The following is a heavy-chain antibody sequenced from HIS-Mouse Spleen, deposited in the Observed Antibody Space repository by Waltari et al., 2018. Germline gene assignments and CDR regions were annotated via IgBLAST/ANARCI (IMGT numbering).Heavy chain of an antibody. CDR2: IDWADDK. V-gene: IGHV2-70*15. CDR1: GFSLSTSGMC. J-gene: IGHJ4*02. Sequence: QVTLRESGPALVKPTQTLTLTCTFSGFSLSTSGMCVSWIRQPPGKALEWLARIDWADDKYYSKSLKTRITISRDTSKNQVVLTMTNMDPLDTATYYCARIAEGYTSGWYAFDYWGQGTLVTVSS. D-gene: IGHD6-19*01. CDR3: ARIAEGYTSGWYAFDY.